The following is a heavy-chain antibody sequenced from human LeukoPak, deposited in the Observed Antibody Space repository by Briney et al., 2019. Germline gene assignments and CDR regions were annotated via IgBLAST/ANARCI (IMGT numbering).Heavy chain of an antibody. CDR1: GYSISSGYY. Sequence: PSETLSLTCTVSGYSISSGYYWGWIRQPPGMGLDWIGYFHNSGTSTYNPSLKSRVTISADTSKNQFSLKLNSLTTADTAVYYCTRGAGWLIDYWGQGILVTVSS. D-gene: IGHD3-16*01. J-gene: IGHJ4*02. V-gene: IGHV4-38-2*02. CDR2: FHNSGTS. CDR3: TRGAGWLIDY.